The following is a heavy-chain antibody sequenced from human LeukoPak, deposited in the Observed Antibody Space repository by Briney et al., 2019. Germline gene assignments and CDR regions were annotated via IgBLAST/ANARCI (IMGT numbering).Heavy chain of an antibody. J-gene: IGHJ4*02. CDR3: ARDGSIAAAVYGDFTDYFDY. D-gene: IGHD6-13*01. V-gene: IGHV1-18*01. CDR1: GYTFTSYG. Sequence: GASVTVSCKASGYTFTSYGISWVRQAPGQGLEGMGWISAYNGNTNYAQKLQGRVTMTTDTSTSTAYMELRSLRSDDTAVYYCARDGSIAAAVYGDFTDYFDYWGQGTLVTVSS. CDR2: ISAYNGNT.